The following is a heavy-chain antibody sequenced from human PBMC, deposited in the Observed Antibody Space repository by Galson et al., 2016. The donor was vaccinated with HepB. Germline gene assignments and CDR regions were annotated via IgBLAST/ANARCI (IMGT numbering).Heavy chain of an antibody. J-gene: IGHJ5*02. CDR3: ARSDHSGYSRSSNWFDP. CDR1: GGSITSGGYS. CDR2: IFHSGST. V-gene: IGHV4-30-2*01. Sequence: TLSLTCAVSGGSITSGGYSWSWIRQPPGKGLEWIGYIFHSGSTYYNPSLTSRVTISVDRSKNQFYLKLSSVTDADTAVYYCARSDHSGYSRSSNWFDPWGQGTLVTVSS. D-gene: IGHD6-13*01.